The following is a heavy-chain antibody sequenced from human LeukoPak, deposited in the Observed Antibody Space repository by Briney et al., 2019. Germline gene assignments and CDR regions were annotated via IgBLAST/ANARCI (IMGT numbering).Heavy chain of an antibody. V-gene: IGHV3-23*01. CDR1: GFTFRTYD. Sequence: GGSLRLSCAASGFTFRTYDMNWGRQAPGKGLEWVAAISGRGDNTYYVDSVKGRFTISRDNSRNTLYLHLNSLRAEDTAIHYCTRGRRGVFNDAFDIWGQGTVVTVSS. D-gene: IGHD3-10*01. CDR3: TRGRRGVFNDAFDI. CDR2: ISGRGDNT. J-gene: IGHJ3*02.